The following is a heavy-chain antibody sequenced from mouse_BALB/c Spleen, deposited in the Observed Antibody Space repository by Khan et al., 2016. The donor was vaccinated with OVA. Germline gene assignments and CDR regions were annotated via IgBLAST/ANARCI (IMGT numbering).Heavy chain of an antibody. CDR2: ISYSGST. J-gene: IGHJ2*01. CDR3: ASERLLLRYPGYFDY. Sequence: VQLQESGPGLLKPSQSLSLTCTVTGYSFTSDYVWNWIRQFPGNKLECIAYISYSGSTTYSPSLTSRISITRDTSTNPFFLQLNSVTTEDTATYYCASERLLLRYPGYFDYWGQGTTLTVSS. V-gene: IGHV3-2*02. CDR1: GYSFTSDYV. D-gene: IGHD1-1*01.